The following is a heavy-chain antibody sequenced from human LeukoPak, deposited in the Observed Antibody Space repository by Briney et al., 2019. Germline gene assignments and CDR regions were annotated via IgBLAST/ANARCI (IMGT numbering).Heavy chain of an antibody. CDR3: ALYGDYESRQFDY. D-gene: IGHD4-17*01. V-gene: IGHV4-38-2*01. Sequence: PSETLSLTCAVSGYSISSGYYWGWIRQPPGKGLEWIGSIHHSGSTYYNPSLKSRVTISVDTSKNQFSLKLSSVTAADTAVYYCALYGDYESRQFDYWGQGTLVTVSS. CDR1: GYSISSGYY. CDR2: IHHSGST. J-gene: IGHJ4*02.